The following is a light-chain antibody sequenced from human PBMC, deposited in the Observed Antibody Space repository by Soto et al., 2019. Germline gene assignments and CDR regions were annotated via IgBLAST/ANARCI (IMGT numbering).Light chain of an antibody. Sequence: EIVMTQSPATLSVSPGESATLSCRASQSVSINLAWYQQKPGQAPRLLIYGASTRATGFPARFSGSGSGTEFTLTINSLQSEDSAVYYCQQYNDWPPVTFGGGTEVDIK. J-gene: IGKJ4*01. CDR3: QQYNDWPPVT. V-gene: IGKV3-15*01. CDR2: GAS. CDR1: QSVSIN.